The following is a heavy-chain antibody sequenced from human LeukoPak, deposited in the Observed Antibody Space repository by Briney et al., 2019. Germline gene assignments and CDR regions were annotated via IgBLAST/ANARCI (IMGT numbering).Heavy chain of an antibody. CDR2: ISSSGSTI. CDR3: ARGPYASGTYGRRGWVHYMDV. Sequence: GGSLGLSCGASGFTFRSYGMHWVRQAPGKGLEWVSYISSSGSTIYYADSLKGRFTISRDNAKNSLYLQMNSLRAEDTAVYYCARGPYASGTYGRRGWVHYMDVWGKGTTVTISS. V-gene: IGHV3-48*04. D-gene: IGHD3-10*01. J-gene: IGHJ6*03. CDR1: GFTFRSYG.